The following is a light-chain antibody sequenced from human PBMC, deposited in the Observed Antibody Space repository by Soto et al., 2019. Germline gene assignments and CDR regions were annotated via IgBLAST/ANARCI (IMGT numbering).Light chain of an antibody. CDR1: QSVSNIY. CDR2: GAS. Sequence: DIVLTQSPGTLSLSPGERATLSCRASQSVSNIYIAWYQQKPGQAPRLLIYGASNRATGIPDRFSGSGSGTDFTLTISRLEPEDFAVYYCHQYGTSPRTFGQGTKVDIK. V-gene: IGKV3-20*01. J-gene: IGKJ1*01. CDR3: HQYGTSPRT.